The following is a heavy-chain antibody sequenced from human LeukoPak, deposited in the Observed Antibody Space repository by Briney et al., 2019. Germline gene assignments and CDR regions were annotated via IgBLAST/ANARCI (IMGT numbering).Heavy chain of an antibody. CDR1: GGSISSGSYY. V-gene: IGHV4-61*02. CDR2: IYTSGST. D-gene: IGHD3-10*01. Sequence: PSETLSLTCTVSGGSISSGSYYWSWIRQPAGKGLEWIGRIYTSGSTNYNPSLKSRVTISVDTSKNQFSLKLSSVTAADTAVHYCASSHRGYYGSGSFDYWGQGTLVTVSS. CDR3: ASSHRGYYGSGSFDY. J-gene: IGHJ4*02.